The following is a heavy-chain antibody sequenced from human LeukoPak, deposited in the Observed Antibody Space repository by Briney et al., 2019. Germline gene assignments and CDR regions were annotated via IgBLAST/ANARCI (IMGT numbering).Heavy chain of an antibody. CDR1: GYTFTSYA. J-gene: IGHJ4*02. V-gene: IGHV7-4-1*02. CDR3: ARPRDDYGDYDIAYYFDY. D-gene: IGHD4-17*01. Sequence: ASVRVSCKASGYTFTSYAMNWVRQAPGQGLEWMGWINTNTGNPTYAQGFTGRFVFSLDTSVSTAYLQISSLKAEDTAVYYCARPRDDYGDYDIAYYFDYWGQGTLVTVSS. CDR2: INTNTGNP.